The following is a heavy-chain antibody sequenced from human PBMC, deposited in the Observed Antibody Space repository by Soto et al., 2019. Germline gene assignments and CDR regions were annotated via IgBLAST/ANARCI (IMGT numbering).Heavy chain of an antibody. D-gene: IGHD5-18*01. Sequence: GGSLRLSCAASGFTFSSYSMNWVRQAPGKGLEWVSSISSSSSYIYYADSVKGRFTISRDNAKNSLYLQMNSLRAEDTAVYYCEGDPAIQLWPLYLDYWGRGTLVTVYS. J-gene: IGHJ4*02. CDR2: ISSSSSYI. CDR1: GFTFSSYS. V-gene: IGHV3-21*01. CDR3: EGDPAIQLWPLYLDY.